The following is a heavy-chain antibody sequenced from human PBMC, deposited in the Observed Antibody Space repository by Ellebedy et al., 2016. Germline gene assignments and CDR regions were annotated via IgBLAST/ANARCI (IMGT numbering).Heavy chain of an antibody. CDR2: ISSSGSLK. J-gene: IGHJ4*02. Sequence: GESLKISXAVSGFIFSSYSFNWIRQAPGKGLEWVSHISSSGSLKFYADSLRDRFTISRDNAKNLLHLQMNSLTAEDTAVYFCTREAGGSFVDSWGQGVLVTVSS. CDR3: TREAGGSFVDS. V-gene: IGHV3-48*04. CDR1: GFIFSSYS. D-gene: IGHD1-26*01.